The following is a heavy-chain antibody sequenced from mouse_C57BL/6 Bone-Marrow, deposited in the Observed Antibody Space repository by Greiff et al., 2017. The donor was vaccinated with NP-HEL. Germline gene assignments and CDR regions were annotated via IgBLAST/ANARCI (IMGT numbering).Heavy chain of an antibody. CDR1: GYTFTSYW. Sequence: QVQLQQSGAELVKPGASVKLSCKASGYTFTSYWMHWVKQRPGQGLEWIGMIHPNSGSTNYNEKFKSKATLTVDKSSSTAYMQLSSLTSEDSAVYYCARRSSYCYWYCDVWGTGTTVTVSS. V-gene: IGHV1-64*01. CDR2: IHPNSGST. CDR3: ARRSSYCYWYCDV. D-gene: IGHD1-1*01. J-gene: IGHJ1*03.